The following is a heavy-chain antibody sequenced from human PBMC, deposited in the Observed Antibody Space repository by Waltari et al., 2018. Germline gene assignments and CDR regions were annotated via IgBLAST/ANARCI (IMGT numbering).Heavy chain of an antibody. CDR3: ASIPYSSGWGTFDY. CDR1: GGSISSRNW. V-gene: IGHV4-4*02. Sequence: QVQLQESGPGLVKPSGTLSLTCAVSGGSISSRNWWSWVRQPPGKWLEWIGEIYHSGSTNYNPSLKSRVTISVDKSKNQFSLKLSSVTAADTAVYYCASIPYSSGWGTFDYWGQGTLVTVSS. J-gene: IGHJ4*02. D-gene: IGHD6-19*01. CDR2: IYHSGST.